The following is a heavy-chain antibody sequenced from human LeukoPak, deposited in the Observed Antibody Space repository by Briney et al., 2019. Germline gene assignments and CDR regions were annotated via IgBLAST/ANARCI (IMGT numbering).Heavy chain of an antibody. CDR2: ISSSGSTI. CDR3: ARAPVGATGDAFDI. CDR1: GFTFSSYE. Sequence: GGSQRLSCAAPGFTFSSYEMNWVRQAPGKGLEWVSYISSSGSTIYYADSVKGRFTISRDNAKNSLYLQMNSLRAEDTAVYYCARAPVGATGDAFDIWGQGTMVSVSS. V-gene: IGHV3-48*03. J-gene: IGHJ3*02. D-gene: IGHD1-26*01.